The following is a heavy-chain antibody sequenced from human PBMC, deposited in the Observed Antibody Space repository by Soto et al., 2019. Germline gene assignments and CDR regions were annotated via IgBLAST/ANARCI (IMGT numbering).Heavy chain of an antibody. V-gene: IGHV4-31*03. Sequence: SETLSLTCTVSGGSLSSGCYYWSWVRQHPGKGLEWIGYIYYSGSTYYNPSLKSRVTISVDTSKNQFSLKLSSVTAADTAVYYCARATRLSGYYFDAFDIWGQGTMVTVSS. J-gene: IGHJ3*02. CDR2: IYYSGST. CDR3: ARATRLSGYYFDAFDI. CDR1: GGSLSSGCYY. D-gene: IGHD3-22*01.